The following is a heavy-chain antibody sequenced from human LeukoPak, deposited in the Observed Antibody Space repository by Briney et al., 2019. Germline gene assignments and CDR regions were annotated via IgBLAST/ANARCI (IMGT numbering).Heavy chain of an antibody. V-gene: IGHV1-3*03. Sequence: ASVKVSCKASGYTFTSYAMHWVRQAPGQRLEWMGWINAGNGNTKYSQEFQGRVTITRDASASTAYMELSSLRSEDMAVYYCARAGYYDSSGYYRVNAFDIWDQGAMVTVSS. CDR2: INAGNGNT. CDR3: ARAGYYDSSGYYRVNAFDI. CDR1: GYTFTSYA. J-gene: IGHJ3*02. D-gene: IGHD3-22*01.